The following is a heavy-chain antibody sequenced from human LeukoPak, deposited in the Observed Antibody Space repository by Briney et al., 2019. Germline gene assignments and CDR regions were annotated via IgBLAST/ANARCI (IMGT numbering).Heavy chain of an antibody. CDR2: IRQDGDTK. V-gene: IGHV3-7*03. J-gene: IGHJ4*02. D-gene: IGHD6-13*01. CDR1: GFTLSNVW. Sequence: GGSLRLSCAASGFTLSNVWMNWVRQAPGKGLEWVANIRQDGDTKYYVDSVKGRFTISRDNAMNSLYLQMYSLRAEDTAIYYCARSLPYGTTWYGRSDFWGQGTLVTVSS. CDR3: ARSLPYGTTWYGRSDF.